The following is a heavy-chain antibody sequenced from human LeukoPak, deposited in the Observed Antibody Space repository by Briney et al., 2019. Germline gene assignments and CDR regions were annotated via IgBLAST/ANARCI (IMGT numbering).Heavy chain of an antibody. CDR3: ARRYFDSHIDY. D-gene: IGHD3-9*01. Sequence: AGRSLRLSCAASGFTFSNFGMHWVRQAPGKGLEWVAVIYNDGSNQHYADSVRGRFTISRDNSKNSLYLQMNSLRAEDTALYYCARRYFDSHIDYWGQGTLVTVSS. CDR2: IYNDGSNQ. J-gene: IGHJ4*02. V-gene: IGHV3-33*01. CDR1: GFTFSNFG.